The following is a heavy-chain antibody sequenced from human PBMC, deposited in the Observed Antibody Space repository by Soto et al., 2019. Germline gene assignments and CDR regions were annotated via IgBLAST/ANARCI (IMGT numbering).Heavy chain of an antibody. CDR1: GFTFSSYV. CDR2: ISGSGGST. V-gene: IGHV3-23*01. J-gene: IGHJ4*02. Sequence: EVQLLESGGGLVQPGGSLRLSCAASGFTFSSYVMSWVRQAPGKGLEWVSAISGSGGSTYYADSVKGRFTISRDNSKNTLYLQMNSLRAEDTAVYYCANSYCGGDCYSEGPNFDYWGQGTLVTVSS. D-gene: IGHD2-21*02. CDR3: ANSYCGGDCYSEGPNFDY.